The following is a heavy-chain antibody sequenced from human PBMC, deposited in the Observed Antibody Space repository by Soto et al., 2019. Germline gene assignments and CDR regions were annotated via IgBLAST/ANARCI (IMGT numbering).Heavy chain of an antibody. J-gene: IGHJ5*02. D-gene: IGHD5-18*01. CDR2: IYDSGST. CDR1: GGSISSYY. Sequence: SETLSLTCTVSGGSISSYYWSWIRQAPGKGLEWIGYIYDSGSTNYNPALKSRVTISVDTPKSQFSLKLSSVIAADTAVYSCAKDSGYNYGYFRWFDPWGQGTLVTVSS. CDR3: AKDSGYNYGYFRWFDP. V-gene: IGHV4-59*01.